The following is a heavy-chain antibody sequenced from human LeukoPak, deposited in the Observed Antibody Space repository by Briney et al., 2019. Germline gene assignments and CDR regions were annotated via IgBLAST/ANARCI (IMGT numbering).Heavy chain of an antibody. V-gene: IGHV3-21*01. Sequence: GGSLRLSCAASGFTFSSYSMNWVRQAPGKGLEWVSSISSSSSYIYYADSVKGRFTISRDNAKNSLYLQMNSLRAEDTAVYYCARDQARVAARPGGMDVRGKGTTVTVSS. J-gene: IGHJ6*03. CDR3: ARDQARVAARPGGMDV. D-gene: IGHD6-6*01. CDR2: ISSSSSYI. CDR1: GFTFSSYS.